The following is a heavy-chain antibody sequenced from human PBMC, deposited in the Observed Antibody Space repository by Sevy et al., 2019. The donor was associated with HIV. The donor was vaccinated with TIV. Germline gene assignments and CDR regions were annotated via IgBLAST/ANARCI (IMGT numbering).Heavy chain of an antibody. Sequence: SETLSLTCTVSGGSITSLYWNWIRQPPGKGLEWIANIYYNGDINYNPSLKSRVTFSLDTSKNQFSLRLGSVTAADTAMYYCAGENAWGRGYSWGQGTLVTVSS. J-gene: IGHJ4*02. CDR1: GGSITSLY. CDR2: IYYNGDI. V-gene: IGHV4-59*08. CDR3: AGENAWGRGYS. D-gene: IGHD1-26*01.